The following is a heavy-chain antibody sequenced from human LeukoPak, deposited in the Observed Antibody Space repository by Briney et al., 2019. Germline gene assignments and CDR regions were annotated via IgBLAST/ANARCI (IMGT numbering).Heavy chain of an antibody. Sequence: GGSLRLSCAVSGFTFSSYWMHWVRHAPGKGLVWVSRIDRDGSRINYADSVKGRFSISRDNGKNTLFLQMNSLRAEDAAVYYCVRGNDYGGPHYWGQGTLVTVSS. CDR2: IDRDGSRI. V-gene: IGHV3-74*01. CDR1: GFTFSSYW. D-gene: IGHD4-23*01. CDR3: VRGNDYGGPHY. J-gene: IGHJ4*02.